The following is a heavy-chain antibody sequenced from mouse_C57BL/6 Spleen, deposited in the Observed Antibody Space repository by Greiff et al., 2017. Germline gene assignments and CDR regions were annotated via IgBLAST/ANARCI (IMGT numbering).Heavy chain of an antibody. V-gene: IGHV1-83*01. Sequence: VQLQQSGPELVKPGASVKMSCKASGYTFTDYYMHWVKQKPGKGLEWIGEIYPGSGNTYYNEKFKGKATLTADTSSSTAYMQLSSLTSEDSAVYFCARPPNYGSSYGFAYWGQGTLVTVSA. CDR1: YTFTDYYM. D-gene: IGHD1-1*01. J-gene: IGHJ3*01. CDR3: RPPNYGSSYGFAY. CDR2: YPGSGNTY.